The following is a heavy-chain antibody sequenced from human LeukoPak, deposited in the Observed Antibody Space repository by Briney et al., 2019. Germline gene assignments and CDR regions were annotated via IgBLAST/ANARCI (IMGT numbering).Heavy chain of an antibody. J-gene: IGHJ5*01. CDR1: GFTFDDNA. V-gene: IGHV3-9*01. Sequence: GRSLRLSCAGSGFTFDDNAMHWVRQAPGKGLEWVSGISWNSGSIGYADSVKGRFTISRDNAKNSLYLQMNSLRAEDTALYYCAKDSGSGSYSLNWFDSWGQGTLVTVSS. CDR2: ISWNSGSI. D-gene: IGHD3-10*01. CDR3: AKDSGSGSYSLNWFDS.